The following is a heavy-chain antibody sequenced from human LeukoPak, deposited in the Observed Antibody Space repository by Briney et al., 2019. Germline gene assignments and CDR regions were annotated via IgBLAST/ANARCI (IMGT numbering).Heavy chain of an antibody. CDR3: ARDAEMDV. CDR1: GFTFSSYS. J-gene: IGHJ6*02. Sequence: GGSRRLSCAASGFTFSSYSMNWVRQAPGKGLEWVSAISSSGDTTYYADFVDGRFTISRDNSKKMLWLQMSSLRAEDTATYYCARDAEMDVWGQGTTVTVSS. CDR2: ISSSGDTT. V-gene: IGHV3-23*01.